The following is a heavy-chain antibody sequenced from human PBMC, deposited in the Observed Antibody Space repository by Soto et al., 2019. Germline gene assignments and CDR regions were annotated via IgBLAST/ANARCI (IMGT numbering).Heavy chain of an antibody. CDR1: GGSISSGGYY. J-gene: IGHJ6*02. CDR2: IYYSGST. V-gene: IGHV4-31*03. Sequence: SETLSLTCTVSGGSISSGGYYWSWIRQHPGKGLEWIGYIYYSGSTYYNPSLKSRVTISVDTSKNQFSLKLSSVTAADTAVYYCARAEWVLDCSSTSCYYYYYYGMDVWGQGTTVTVSS. CDR3: ARAEWVLDCSSTSCYYYYYYGMDV. D-gene: IGHD2-2*01.